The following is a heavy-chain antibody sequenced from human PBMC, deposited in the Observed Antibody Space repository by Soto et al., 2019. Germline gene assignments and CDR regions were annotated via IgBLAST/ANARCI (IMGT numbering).Heavy chain of an antibody. Sequence: GGSLRLSCAASGFTFSNYAMNWVRQAPGKGLEWVSIISGSGGNTYYADSVKGRFTISRDNSKNTLYLQMNSLRAEDTAVYYCAKGDGRYYFDYWGQGTLVTVSS. CDR3: AKGDGRYYFDY. CDR1: GFTFSNYA. D-gene: IGHD1-26*01. V-gene: IGHV3-23*01. CDR2: ISGSGGNT. J-gene: IGHJ4*02.